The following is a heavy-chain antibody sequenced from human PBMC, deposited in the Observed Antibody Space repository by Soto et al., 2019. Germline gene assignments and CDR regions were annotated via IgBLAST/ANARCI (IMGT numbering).Heavy chain of an antibody. V-gene: IGHV4-31*03. Sequence: PSETLSLTCTVSGDSISSDVYSWSWIRQCPGEGLEWIGSIYFSGSTYYSPSLKSRLALSVDTSKSQFSLRLSSVTAADTAVYYCARGQYGSFNSWGLGTLVT. J-gene: IGHJ4*02. D-gene: IGHD2-2*01. CDR2: IYFSGST. CDR3: ARGQYGSFNS. CDR1: GDSISSDVYS.